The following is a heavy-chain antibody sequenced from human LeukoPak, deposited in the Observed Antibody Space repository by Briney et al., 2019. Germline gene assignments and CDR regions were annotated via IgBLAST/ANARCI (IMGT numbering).Heavy chain of an antibody. D-gene: IGHD2-8*01. V-gene: IGHV1-46*01. CDR1: GYTFTSYY. CDR2: INLSGGST. CDR3: ARWGGVGMDV. Sequence: WAPVMVSCKASGYTFTSYYIHWVRQAPGQGLEWMGIINLSGGSTSYAQKFQGRVIMTRDTSTSTVYMELSSLRSEDTAVYYCARWGGVGMDVWGQATTLIVSS. J-gene: IGHJ6*02.